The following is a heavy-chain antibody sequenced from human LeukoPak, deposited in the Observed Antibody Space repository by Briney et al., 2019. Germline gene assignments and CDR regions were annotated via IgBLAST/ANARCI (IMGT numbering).Heavy chain of an antibody. CDR2: IYCSGNT. D-gene: IGHD6-19*01. CDR3: ARHDAAAVVEY. Sequence: SETLSLTCTVSGGSISSHTYYWGWIRQAPGKGLEWIGSIYCSGNTYYNPFLKSRVTISVDTSKNQFSLELRSVIAAVYYCARHDAAAVVEYWGQGTLVTVSS. J-gene: IGHJ4*02. V-gene: IGHV4-39*01. CDR1: GGSISSHTYY.